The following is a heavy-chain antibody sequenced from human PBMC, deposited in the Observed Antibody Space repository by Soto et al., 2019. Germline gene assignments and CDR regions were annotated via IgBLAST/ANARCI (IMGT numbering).Heavy chain of an antibody. CDR3: AKGTGYTSGTNDAFDI. D-gene: IGHD5-18*01. CDR2: ISDDGSNK. CDR1: GFTFRTYG. Sequence: GGSLRLSCAASGFTFRTYGMHWVHQAPGKGLEGVAVISDDGSNKYNIAPMEGRFTISRDNSKNTLYLQMNSLRTEDTAVYYCAKGTGYTSGTNDAFDIWGQGTMVTVSS. V-gene: IGHV3-30*18. J-gene: IGHJ3*02.